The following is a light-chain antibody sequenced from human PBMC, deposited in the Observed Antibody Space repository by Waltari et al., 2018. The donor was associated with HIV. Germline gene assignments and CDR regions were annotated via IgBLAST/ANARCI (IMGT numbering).Light chain of an antibody. CDR2: EVS. CDR1: RSDVWGYNI. Sequence: QSVLTQPASVSGYPAQSITISCPGTRSDVWGYNIVSWYQQHPGQAPQLMIYEVSKRPSGVSNRFSGSKSGNTASLTISGLQAEDEADYYCCAYAGSTTYVIFGGGTKLTVL. CDR3: CAYAGSTTYVI. J-gene: IGLJ2*01. V-gene: IGLV2-23*02.